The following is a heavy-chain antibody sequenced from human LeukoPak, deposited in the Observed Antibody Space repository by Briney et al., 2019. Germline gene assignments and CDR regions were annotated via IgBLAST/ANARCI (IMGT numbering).Heavy chain of an antibody. V-gene: IGHV3-48*01. CDR3: ARDSSGYDFWSGSFTWPKGEAFDV. J-gene: IGHJ3*01. Sequence: GGFLRLSCAASGFTFSSYCMSWVRQAPGKGLEWLSYISSSSSTINYADSVKGRFTISRDNAKNSLYLQMNSLRAEDTAVYYCARDSSGYDFWSGSFTWPKGEAFDVWGQGTMVTVSS. CDR2: ISSSSSTI. CDR1: GFTFSSYC. D-gene: IGHD3-3*01.